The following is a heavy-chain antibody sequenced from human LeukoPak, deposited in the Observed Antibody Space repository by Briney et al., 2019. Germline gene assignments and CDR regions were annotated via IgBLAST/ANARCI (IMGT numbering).Heavy chain of an antibody. CDR3: ARRFWSGYYYYYYYYMDV. CDR1: GYTFTGYY. Sequence: ASVKVSCKASGYTFTGYYMHWVRQAPGQGLEWMGWINPNSGGTNYAQKFQGRVTMTRDTSISTAYMELSRLRSDDTAVYYCARRFWSGYYYYYYYYMDVWGKGTTVTVSS. CDR2: INPNSGGT. V-gene: IGHV1-2*02. J-gene: IGHJ6*03. D-gene: IGHD3-3*01.